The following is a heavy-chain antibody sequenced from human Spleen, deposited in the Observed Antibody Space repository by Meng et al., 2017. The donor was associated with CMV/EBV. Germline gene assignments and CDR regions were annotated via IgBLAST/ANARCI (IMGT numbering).Heavy chain of an antibody. CDR3: ATDGLCTSGSCSVAY. CDR2: INPSGGST. Sequence: ASVKVSCKASGYNFTSYYMHWVRQAPGQGLEWMGIINPSGGSTSYAQKFQGRVTMTEDTSKNTAYMELSSLRSEDTAVYYCATDGLCTSGSCSVAYWGQGTLVTVSS. J-gene: IGHJ4*02. CDR1: GYNFTSYY. V-gene: IGHV1-46*01. D-gene: IGHD2-15*01.